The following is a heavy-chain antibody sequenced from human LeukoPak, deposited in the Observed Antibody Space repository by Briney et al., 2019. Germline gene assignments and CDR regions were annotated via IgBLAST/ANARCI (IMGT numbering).Heavy chain of an antibody. CDR1: GGSISSYY. CDR2: IYTSGST. D-gene: IGHD5-18*01. V-gene: IGHV4-4*07. Sequence: KPSETLSLTCTVYGGSISSYYWSWIRQPAGKGLEWIGRIYTSGSTNYNPSLKSRVTMSVDTPKNQFSLKLRSVTAADTAVYYCARETRGYSYGYLFGDWFDPWGQGTLVTVSS. CDR3: ARETRGYSYGYLFGDWFDP. J-gene: IGHJ5*02.